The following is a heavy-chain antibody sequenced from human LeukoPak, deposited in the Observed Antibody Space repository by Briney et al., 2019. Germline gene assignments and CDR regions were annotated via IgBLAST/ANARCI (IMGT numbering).Heavy chain of an antibody. D-gene: IGHD1-1*01. V-gene: IGHV3-21*01. CDR3: ARVNWDTFDI. J-gene: IGHJ3*02. CDR2: ISSSSSCI. CDR1: GFTFSSYR. Sequence: PGGSLRLSCAASGFTFSSYRMNWVRQAPGKGLEWVSSISSSSSCIYYADSVKGRFTISRDNAKNSLYLQMNSLRAEDTAVYYCARVNWDTFDIWGQGTMVTVSS.